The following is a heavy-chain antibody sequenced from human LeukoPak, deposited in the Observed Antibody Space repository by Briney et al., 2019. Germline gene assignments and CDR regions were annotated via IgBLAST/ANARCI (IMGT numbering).Heavy chain of an antibody. V-gene: IGHV3-21*01. CDR1: GFIFSSYT. Sequence: GGSLRLSCAASGFIFSSYTMHWVRQAPGKGLEWVSSISGSSSYIYYRESLKGRFTISRDNAKNSLYLQMNSLRAEDTAVYYCAELGITMIGGVWGKGTTVTISS. CDR3: AELGITMIGGV. D-gene: IGHD3-10*02. CDR2: ISGSSSYI. J-gene: IGHJ6*04.